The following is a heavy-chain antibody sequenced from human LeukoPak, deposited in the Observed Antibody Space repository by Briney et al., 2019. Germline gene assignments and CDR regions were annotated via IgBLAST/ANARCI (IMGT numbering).Heavy chain of an antibody. J-gene: IGHJ4*02. CDR1: GYTFTSYY. CDR2: INPSGGST. V-gene: IGHV1-46*01. Sequence: ATVEVSCKASGYTFTSYYMHWVRQAPGQGLEWMGIINPSGGSTSYAQKFQGRVTMTRDTSTSTVYMELSSLRSEDTAVYYCARDLGSVVVVAALDYWGQGTLVTVSS. D-gene: IGHD2-15*01. CDR3: ARDLGSVVVVAALDY.